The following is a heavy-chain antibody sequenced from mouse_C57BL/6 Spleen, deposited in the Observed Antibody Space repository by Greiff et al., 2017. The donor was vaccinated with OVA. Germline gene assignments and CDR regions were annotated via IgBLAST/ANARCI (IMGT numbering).Heavy chain of an antibody. CDR3: AIYVGYDDSSFDY. CDR1: GYTFTDYY. V-gene: IGHV1-26*01. D-gene: IGHD2-2*01. J-gene: IGHJ2*01. Sequence: VQLQQSGPELVKPGASVKISCKASGYTFTDYYMNWVKQSHGKSLEWIGDINPNNGGTSYNQKFKGKATLTVDKSSSTAYMELRSLTSEDSAVYDCAIYVGYDDSSFDYWGQGTTLTVSS. CDR2: INPNNGGT.